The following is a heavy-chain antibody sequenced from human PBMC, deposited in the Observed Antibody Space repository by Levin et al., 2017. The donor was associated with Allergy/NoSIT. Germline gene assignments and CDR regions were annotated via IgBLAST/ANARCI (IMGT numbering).Heavy chain of an antibody. D-gene: IGHD4-23*01. V-gene: IGHV3-53*01. CDR2: INNRGGV. CDR3: AGYGGFSGP. J-gene: IGHJ5*02. Sequence: PGGSLRLSCAISGFTVSDNHMQWVRQAPGRGLEWISVINNRGGVNYADSVKGRFTTSRDISQNTIYLEMNSLRVEDTAVYYCAGYGGFSGPWGQGTLVTVSS. CDR1: GFTVSDNH.